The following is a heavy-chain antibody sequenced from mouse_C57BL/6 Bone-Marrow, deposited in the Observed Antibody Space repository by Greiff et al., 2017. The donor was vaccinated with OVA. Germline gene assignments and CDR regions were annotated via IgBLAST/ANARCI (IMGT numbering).Heavy chain of an antibody. Sequence: VQLQQSGAELVRPGASVTLSCKASGYTFTDYEMHWVKQTPVHGLEWIGAIDPETGGTAYNQKFKGKAILTADQSSSTAYMELRSLTSEDSAVYYCTRRYYYGSSVDYWGQGTTLTVSS. CDR1: GYTFTDYE. D-gene: IGHD1-1*01. J-gene: IGHJ2*01. CDR2: IDPETGGT. CDR3: TRRYYYGSSVDY. V-gene: IGHV1-15*01.